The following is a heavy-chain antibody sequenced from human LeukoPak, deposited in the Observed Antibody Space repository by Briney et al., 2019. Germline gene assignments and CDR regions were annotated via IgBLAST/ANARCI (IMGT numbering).Heavy chain of an antibody. V-gene: IGHV3-23*01. J-gene: IGHJ4*02. CDR3: AGNKD. CDR1: GFTFSSYV. CDR2: VSGSGSST. Sequence: GGSLRLSCAASGFTFSSYVMTWVRQARGKGLEWVSTVSGSGSSTYYADSAKGRFTTSRDNSKNTVYLQMNSLRAEDTAVYYCAGNKDWGQGTLVTVSS. D-gene: IGHD1-14*01.